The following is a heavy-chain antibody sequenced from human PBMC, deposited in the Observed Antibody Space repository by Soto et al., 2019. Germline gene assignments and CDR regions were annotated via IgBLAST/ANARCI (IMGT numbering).Heavy chain of an antibody. V-gene: IGHV3-23*01. Sequence: EVQLLESGGGLVQPGASLRLSCAASGFTFSTYAMSWVRQAPGKGLDWVSGISGSGGSTKYADSVKGRFTISRDNSKNTLYLQMNSLRAEDTAVYYCAKSPYGDPDAFHIWGQGTMVTVSS. CDR1: GFTFSTYA. CDR2: ISGSGGST. D-gene: IGHD4-17*01. J-gene: IGHJ3*02. CDR3: AKSPYGDPDAFHI.